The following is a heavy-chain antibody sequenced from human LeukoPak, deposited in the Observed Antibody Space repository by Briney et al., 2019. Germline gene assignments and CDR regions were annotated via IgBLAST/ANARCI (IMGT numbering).Heavy chain of an antibody. CDR1: GYTFTSYY. Sequence: VASVKVSCKASGYTFTSYYMHWVRQAPGQGLEWVGIINPSGGSTSYAQKFQGRVTMTRDTSTSTVYMELSSLRSEDTAVYYCARVRSFLSIRSKTATPNLDAFDIWGQGTMVTVSS. V-gene: IGHV1-46*01. J-gene: IGHJ3*02. CDR3: ARVRSFLSIRSKTATPNLDAFDI. CDR2: INPSGGST. D-gene: IGHD2/OR15-2a*01.